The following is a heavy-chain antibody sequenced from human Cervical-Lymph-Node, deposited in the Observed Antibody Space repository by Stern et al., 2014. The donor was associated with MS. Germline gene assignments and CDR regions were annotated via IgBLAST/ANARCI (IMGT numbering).Heavy chain of an antibody. D-gene: IGHD6-13*01. J-gene: IGHJ5*02. CDR1: GYSISSGYY. CDR3: AREEQQLVHGNWFDP. CDR2: FYHSGST. Sequence: VQLVESGPGLVKPSETLSLTCTVSGYSISSGYYWGWIRQPPGKGLQWIGNFYHSGSTYYNPSLKSRVNMSIDTSKNPFSLNLIFVTAADTAVYYCAREEQQLVHGNWFDPWGQGTLVTVSS. V-gene: IGHV4-38-2*02.